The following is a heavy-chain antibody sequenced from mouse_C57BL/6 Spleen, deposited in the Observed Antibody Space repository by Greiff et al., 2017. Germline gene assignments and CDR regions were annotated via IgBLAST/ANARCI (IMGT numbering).Heavy chain of an antibody. CDR2: IDPSDSYT. D-gene: IGHD1-1*01. V-gene: IGHV1-50*01. J-gene: IGHJ2*01. CDR3: ARKGTTVVAHDY. CDR1: GYTFTSYW. Sequence: QVQLKQPGAELVKPGASVKLSCKASGYTFTSYWMQWVKQRPGQGLEWIGEIDPSDSYTNYNQKFKGKATLTVDTSSSTAYMQLSSLTSEDSAVYYCARKGTTVVAHDYWGQGTTLTVSS.